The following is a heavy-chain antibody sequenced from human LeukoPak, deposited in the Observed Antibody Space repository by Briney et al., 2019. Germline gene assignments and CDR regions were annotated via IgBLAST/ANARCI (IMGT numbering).Heavy chain of an antibody. CDR1: GYTFTGYY. J-gene: IGHJ6*03. V-gene: IGHV1-2*02. D-gene: IGHD2-2*01. Sequence: GASVKVSCKASGYTFTGYYMHWVLQAPGQGLEWMGWISPNSGGTNYAQKFQGRVTMTRDTSISTAYMELSRLRSDDTAVYYCARTIVVPAALYYYYYMDVWGKGTTVTVSS. CDR3: ARTIVVPAALYYYYYMDV. CDR2: ISPNSGGT.